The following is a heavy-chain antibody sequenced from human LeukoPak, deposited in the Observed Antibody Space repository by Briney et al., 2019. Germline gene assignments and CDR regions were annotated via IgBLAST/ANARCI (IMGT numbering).Heavy chain of an antibody. V-gene: IGHV4-34*01. D-gene: IGHD3-3*02. CDR2: INHSGST. CDR1: GGSFSGYY. Sequence: SETLSLTCAVYGGSFSGYYWRWIRQPPGKGLEWIGEINHSGSTNYNPSLKSRVTISVDTSKNQFSLKLSSVTAADTAVYYCARVSLATYYYGMDVWGQGTTVTVSS. J-gene: IGHJ6*02. CDR3: ARVSLATYYYGMDV.